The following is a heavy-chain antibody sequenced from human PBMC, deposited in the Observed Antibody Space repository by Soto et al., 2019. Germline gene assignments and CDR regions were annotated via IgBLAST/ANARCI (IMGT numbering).Heavy chain of an antibody. V-gene: IGHV1-18*04. J-gene: IGHJ6*02. CDR3: ARADASLRLYYYGMDV. CDR2: ISAYSGNT. D-gene: IGHD6-25*01. Sequence: QVQLVQSGAEVKKPGASVQVSGKASGYTFTSYGISWVRQAPGQGLEWMGWISAYSGNTNYAPNPQGRVTMTTDTSTSTAYMELRSLRSDDTAVYYCARADASLRLYYYGMDVWGQGTTVTVAS. CDR1: GYTFTSYG.